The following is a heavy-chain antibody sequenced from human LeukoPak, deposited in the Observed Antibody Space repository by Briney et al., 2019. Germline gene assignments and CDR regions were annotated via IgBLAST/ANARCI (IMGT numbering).Heavy chain of an antibody. D-gene: IGHD3-9*01. CDR2: ISSSSSYI. V-gene: IGHV3-21*01. J-gene: IGHJ4*02. Sequence: GGSLRLSCAASGFTFSSYSMNWVRQAPGKGLEWVSSISSSSSYIYYADSVKGRFTISRDNAKNSLYLQMNSLRAEDTAVYYCARAYDILTGYSSNSHFGYWGQGTLVTVSS. CDR3: ARAYDILTGYSSNSHFGY. CDR1: GFTFSSYS.